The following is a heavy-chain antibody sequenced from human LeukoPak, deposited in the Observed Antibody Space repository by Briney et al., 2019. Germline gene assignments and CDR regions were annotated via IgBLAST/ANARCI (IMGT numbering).Heavy chain of an antibody. D-gene: IGHD4-23*01. Sequence: PSETLSLTCTVSGGSISSYYWSWIRQPAGKGLEWIGRIYTSGSTNYNSYLKCRVTMSVDTSKNQFSLKLSSVTAADTDVYYCARDLYGGNSEDWFDPWGQGTLVTVSS. CDR3: ARDLYGGNSEDWFDP. J-gene: IGHJ5*02. CDR2: IYTSGST. CDR1: GGSISSYY. V-gene: IGHV4-4*07.